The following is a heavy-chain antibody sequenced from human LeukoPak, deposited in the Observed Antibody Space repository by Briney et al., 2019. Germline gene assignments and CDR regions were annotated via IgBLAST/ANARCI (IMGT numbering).Heavy chain of an antibody. CDR3: VRGESPLDY. CDR1: GFTFSIYT. CDR2: ITSSSSSM. Sequence: GGSLRLSCVASGFTFSIYTMSWVRQAPGKGLEWVSSITSSSSSMYSADSVKGRLTISRDNAKNSLYLQMNSLRAEDTAVYYCVRGESPLDYWGQGTLVTVSS. J-gene: IGHJ4*02. V-gene: IGHV3-21*01.